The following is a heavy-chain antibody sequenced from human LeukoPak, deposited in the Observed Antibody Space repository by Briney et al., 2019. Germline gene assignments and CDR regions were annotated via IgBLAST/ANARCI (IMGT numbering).Heavy chain of an antibody. Sequence: ASVKVSCKASGYTFTSYDINWVRQATGQGLEWMGWMNPNSGNTGYAQKFQGRVTMTRNTSISTAYMELSSLRSEDTAVYYCARGRRLVRLYWYFDLWGRGTLVTVSS. CDR2: MNPNSGNT. J-gene: IGHJ2*01. CDR3: ARGRRLVRLYWYFDL. D-gene: IGHD6-6*01. CDR1: GYTFTSYD. V-gene: IGHV1-8*01.